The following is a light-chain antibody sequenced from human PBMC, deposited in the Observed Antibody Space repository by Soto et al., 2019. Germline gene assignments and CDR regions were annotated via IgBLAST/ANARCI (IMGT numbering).Light chain of an antibody. V-gene: IGLV1-40*01. CDR3: QSYDISLRGNV. Sequence: QPVLTQPPSVSGAPGQRVIMSCTGSSSNIGAGFDVHWYQQLPGSAPTLLIYGNTNRPTGVPDRFSGSKGGTSASLTITGLQADDGADYYCQSYDISLRGNVFGPGTKLTVL. CDR2: GNT. J-gene: IGLJ1*01. CDR1: SSNIGAGFD.